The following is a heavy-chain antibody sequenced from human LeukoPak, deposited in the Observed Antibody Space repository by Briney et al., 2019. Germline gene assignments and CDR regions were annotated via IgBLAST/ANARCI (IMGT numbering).Heavy chain of an antibody. Sequence: PGGSLRLSCAASGFTFSTFAMSWVRQAPGKGLEWVANINQGGSEKFCVDSVRGRFTISRDNAKNSLYLQMNSLRPEDTAVYYCVRDRHSCSGGNCYYWFDPWGQGTLVTVSS. D-gene: IGHD2-15*01. V-gene: IGHV3-7*03. CDR1: GFTFSTFA. J-gene: IGHJ5*02. CDR2: INQGGSEK. CDR3: VRDRHSCSGGNCYYWFDP.